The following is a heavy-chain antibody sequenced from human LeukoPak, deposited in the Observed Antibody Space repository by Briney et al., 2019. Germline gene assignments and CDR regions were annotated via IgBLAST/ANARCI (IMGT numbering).Heavy chain of an antibody. V-gene: IGHV3-53*01. CDR3: ARETQYYYDSSGYYDY. J-gene: IGHJ4*02. CDR2: IFSGGST. Sequence: GGSLRLSCAASGFIVSTNYMSWVRQAPGKGLEWVSVIFSGGSTYYADSVKGRFTISRDKSNNTLYLQMNSLRAEDTAVYYCARETQYYYDSSGYYDYWGQGTLVTVSS. CDR1: GFIVSTNY. D-gene: IGHD3-22*01.